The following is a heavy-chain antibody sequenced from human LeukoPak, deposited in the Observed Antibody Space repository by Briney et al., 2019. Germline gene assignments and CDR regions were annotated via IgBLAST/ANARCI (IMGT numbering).Heavy chain of an antibody. CDR2: IYYSGST. CDR1: GGSISSYY. D-gene: IGHD6-13*01. Sequence: RPSETLSLTCTVSGGSISSYYWSWIRQPPGKGLEWIGYIYYSGSTNYNPSLKSRVTISVDTSKNQFSLKLSSVTAADTAVYYCARGGYSSSWYARPHFDYWGQGTLVTVSS. V-gene: IGHV4-59*01. J-gene: IGHJ4*02. CDR3: ARGGYSSSWYARPHFDY.